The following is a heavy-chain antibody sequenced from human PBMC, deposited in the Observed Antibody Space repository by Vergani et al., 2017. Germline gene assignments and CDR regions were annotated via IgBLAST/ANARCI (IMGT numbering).Heavy chain of an antibody. J-gene: IGHJ6*03. CDR3: ARVNTETNGHLYYYYYRDV. Sequence: QVQLQQWGGGLLKPSETLSLTCVVNGWSFTSYHWTWIRQSPGEGLEWVGDIDHTGRPDYNPSLKSRLTMSVDKSRNQFSLTLNSLTATDTAIYFCARVNTETNGHLYYYYYRDVWGQGTAVTVS. V-gene: IGHV4-34*01. D-gene: IGHD4-11*01. CDR2: IDHTGRP. CDR1: GWSFTSYH.